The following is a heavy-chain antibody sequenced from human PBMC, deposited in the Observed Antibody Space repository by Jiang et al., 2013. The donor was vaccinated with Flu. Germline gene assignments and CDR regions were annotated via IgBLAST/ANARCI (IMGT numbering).Heavy chain of an antibody. V-gene: IGHV3-15*01. CDR1: GFTFSNAW. J-gene: IGHJ5*02. D-gene: IGHD4-11*01. CDR3: TADPSTVTTFWFDP. Sequence: GSLRLSCAASGFTFSNAWMSWVRQAPGKGLEWVGRIKSKTDGGTTDYAAPVKGRFTISRDDSKNTLYLQMNSLKTEDTAVYYCTADPSTVTTFWFDPWGQGTLVTVSS. CDR2: IKSKTDGGTT.